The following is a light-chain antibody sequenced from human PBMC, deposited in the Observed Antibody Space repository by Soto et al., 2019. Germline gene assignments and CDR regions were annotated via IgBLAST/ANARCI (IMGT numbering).Light chain of an antibody. CDR3: SSYTSSSTRV. V-gene: IGLV2-14*01. CDR1: SSDVGGYNY. J-gene: IGLJ3*02. Sequence: QSALTQPASVSGSPGQSITICCTGTSSDVGGYNYVSWYQQHPGKAPKLMIYEVSNRPSGVSNRFSGSKFGNTASLTISGLQAEDEAEYYCSSYTSSSTRVFGGGPKLTVL. CDR2: EVS.